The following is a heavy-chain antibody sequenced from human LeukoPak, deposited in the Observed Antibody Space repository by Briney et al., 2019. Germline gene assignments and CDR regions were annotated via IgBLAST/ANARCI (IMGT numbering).Heavy chain of an antibody. CDR2: IYHSGST. V-gene: IGHV4-4*02. Sequence: SETLSLTCAVSGGSISGSNWWSWVRQAPGKGLEWIGEIYHSGSTNYNPSLKSRVTISVDTSKNQFSLKLSSVTAADTAVYYCARVNTYYYDSSGYYYHYYFDYWGQGTLVTVSS. D-gene: IGHD3-22*01. J-gene: IGHJ4*02. CDR1: GGSISGSNW. CDR3: ARVNTYYYDSSGYYYHYYFDY.